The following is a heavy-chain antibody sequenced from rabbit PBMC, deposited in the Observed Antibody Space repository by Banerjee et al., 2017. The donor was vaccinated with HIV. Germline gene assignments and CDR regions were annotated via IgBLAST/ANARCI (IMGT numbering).Heavy chain of an antibody. CDR3: ARASSSAYWGFNL. Sequence: QQQLEESGGDLVKPEGSLTLTCTAFGFSFSSSYWICWVRQAPGKGLEWIACIAVGGSGNTYYANWAKGRFTISKTSSTTVTLRMTSLTAADTATYFCARASSSAYWGFNLWGQGTLVTVS. V-gene: IGHV1S45*01. CDR2: IAVGGSGNT. J-gene: IGHJ4*01. D-gene: IGHD1-1*01. CDR1: GFSFSSSYW.